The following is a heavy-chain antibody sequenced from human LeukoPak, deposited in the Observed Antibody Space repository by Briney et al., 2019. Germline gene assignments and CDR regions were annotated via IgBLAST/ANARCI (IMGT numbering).Heavy chain of an antibody. CDR2: IIPIFGIA. Sequence: SVKVSCKASGGTFSIYAISWVRQAPGQGLEWMGRIIPIFGIANYAQKFQGRVTITADKSTSTAYMELSSLRSEDTAVYYCARSGWEWRGSSGHLDYWGQGTLVTVSS. V-gene: IGHV1-69*04. CDR1: GGTFSIYA. CDR3: ARSGWEWRGSSGHLDY. D-gene: IGHD6-25*01. J-gene: IGHJ4*02.